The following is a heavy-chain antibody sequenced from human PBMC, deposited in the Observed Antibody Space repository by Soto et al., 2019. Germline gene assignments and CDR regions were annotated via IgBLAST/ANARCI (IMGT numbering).Heavy chain of an antibody. CDR3: AREEQLVSYYYYGMDV. CDR1: GGTFSSYA. J-gene: IGHJ6*02. V-gene: IGHV1-69*13. CDR2: IIPIFGTA. Sequence: GASVKVSCKASGGTFSSYAISWVRQAPGQGLEWMGGIIPIFGTANYAQKFQGRVTITADESTSTAYMELSSLRSEDTAVYYCAREEQLVSYYYYGMDVWGQGTTVTVSS. D-gene: IGHD6-6*01.